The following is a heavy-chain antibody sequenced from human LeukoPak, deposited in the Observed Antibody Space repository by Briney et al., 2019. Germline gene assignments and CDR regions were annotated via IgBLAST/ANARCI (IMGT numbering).Heavy chain of an antibody. V-gene: IGHV1-8*01. Sequence: ASVKVSCNASGYTFTSYDMNWVRQATGQGLEWMGWMNPNSGNTGYAQKFQGRVTMTRNTSISTAYMEVSNLRSEDTAVYYCGRGRTPAAGTVDWFDPWGQGTLVTVSS. J-gene: IGHJ5*02. CDR1: GYTFTSYD. CDR2: MNPNSGNT. CDR3: GRGRTPAAGTVDWFDP. D-gene: IGHD6-25*01.